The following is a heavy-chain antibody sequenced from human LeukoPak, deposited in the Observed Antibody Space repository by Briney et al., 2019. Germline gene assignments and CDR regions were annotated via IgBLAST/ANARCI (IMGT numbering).Heavy chain of an antibody. J-gene: IGHJ6*03. V-gene: IGHV1-2*02. CDR1: GYTFTSYY. Sequence: ASVKVSCKASGYTFTSYYMHWVRQAPGQGLEWMGWINPNSGGTNYAQKFQGRVTMTRDTSISTAYMELSRLRSDDTAVYYCARVGYSSGWFGTVNYYYYMDVWGKGTTVTISS. CDR2: INPNSGGT. D-gene: IGHD6-19*01. CDR3: ARVGYSSGWFGTVNYYYYMDV.